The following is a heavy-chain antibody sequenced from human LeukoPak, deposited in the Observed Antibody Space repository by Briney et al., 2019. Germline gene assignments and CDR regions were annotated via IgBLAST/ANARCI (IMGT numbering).Heavy chain of an antibody. CDR2: INPNSGGT. Sequence: ASVKVSCKASGYTFTGYYMHWVRQAPGQGLEWMGWINPNSGGTNYAQKFQGRVTMTRDKSISTAYMELSRLRYDDTAVYYCARHRLNWGYFDYWGQGTLVTVSS. CDR1: GYTFTGYY. J-gene: IGHJ4*02. CDR3: ARHRLNWGYFDY. D-gene: IGHD7-27*01. V-gene: IGHV1-2*02.